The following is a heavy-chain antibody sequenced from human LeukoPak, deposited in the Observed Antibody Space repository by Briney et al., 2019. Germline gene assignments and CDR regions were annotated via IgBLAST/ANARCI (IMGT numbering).Heavy chain of an antibody. CDR2: ISTSSSYI. V-gene: IGHV3-21*01. J-gene: IGHJ5*02. CDR1: GFTFNRYD. CDR3: ARGADGVSSNSRGWFDP. Sequence: GGSLRLSCAASGFTFNRYDMNWVRRAPGKGLEWVSSISTSSSYIYYADSVRGRFTISRDNAKNSLYLQMNSLRAEDTAVYSCARGADGVSSNSRGWFDPWGQGTLVTVSS. D-gene: IGHD2-15*01.